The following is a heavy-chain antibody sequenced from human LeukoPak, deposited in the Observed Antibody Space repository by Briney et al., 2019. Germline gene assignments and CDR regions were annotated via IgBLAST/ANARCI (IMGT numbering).Heavy chain of an antibody. V-gene: IGHV3-33*03. J-gene: IGHJ6*03. D-gene: IGHD4-11*01. CDR1: GLNFSAYG. Sequence: GGSLRLSCVASGLNFSAYGMHWVRQAPGKGLEGVAVIWYDGSKKYYADSVKGRFTISRDNSKNKLYLQMNSLRGEDTAVYYCAKDPEDTVMASYNYMDVWGKGTTVTVSS. CDR3: AKDPEDTVMASYNYMDV. CDR2: IWYDGSKK.